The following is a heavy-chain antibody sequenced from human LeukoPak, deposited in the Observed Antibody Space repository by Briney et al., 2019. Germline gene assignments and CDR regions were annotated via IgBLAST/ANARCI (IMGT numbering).Heavy chain of an antibody. V-gene: IGHV4-59*12. CDR3: ARVLQSRGYYYFDY. CDR1: GGSISSYY. Sequence: SETLSLTCTVSGGSISSYYWSWIRQPPGKGLEWIGYIYYSGSTNYNPSLKSRVTISVDTSKDQFSLKLSSVTAADTAVYYCARVLQSRGYYYFDYWGQGTLVTVSS. CDR2: IYYSGST. D-gene: IGHD2-15*01. J-gene: IGHJ4*02.